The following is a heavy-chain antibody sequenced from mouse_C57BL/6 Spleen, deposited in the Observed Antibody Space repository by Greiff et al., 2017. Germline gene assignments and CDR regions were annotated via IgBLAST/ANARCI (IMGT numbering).Heavy chain of an antibody. CDR2: ISDGGSYT. CDR1: GFTFSSYA. V-gene: IGHV5-4*01. J-gene: IGHJ4*01. CDR3: AREHDAMDY. Sequence: EVQVVESGGGLVKPGGSLKLSCAASGFTFSSYAMSWVRQTPEKRLEWVATISDGGSYTYYPDNVKGRFTISRDNAKNNLYLQMSHLKSEDTAMYYCAREHDAMDYWGQGTSVTVSS.